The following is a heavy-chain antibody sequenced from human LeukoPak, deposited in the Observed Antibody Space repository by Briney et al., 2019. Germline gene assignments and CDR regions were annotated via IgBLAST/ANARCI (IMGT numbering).Heavy chain of an antibody. Sequence: SETLSLTCTVSGGSISSYYWSWIRQPPGKGLEWIGYIYYSGSTNYNPSLKSRVTISVDTSKNQFSLKLSSVTAADTAVYYCARAFTMVRGVPVWGQGTLVTVSS. J-gene: IGHJ4*02. CDR3: ARAFTMVRGVPV. D-gene: IGHD3-10*01. V-gene: IGHV4-59*01. CDR2: IYYSGST. CDR1: GGSISSYY.